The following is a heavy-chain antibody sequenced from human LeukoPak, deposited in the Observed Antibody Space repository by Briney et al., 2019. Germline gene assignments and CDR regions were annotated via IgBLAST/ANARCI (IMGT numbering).Heavy chain of an antibody. D-gene: IGHD2-2*01. CDR2: INPNSGGT. J-gene: IGHJ6*02. V-gene: IGHV1-2*02. Sequence: ASVKVSCKASGYTSTDYYIQWVRQAPGQGLEWMGWINPNSGGTNSAQKFQGRVTMTRDTSVSTAYMELSRLRSDDTAVYYCARDHCTSSGCYEYYYYGVDVWGQGTTVTVSS. CDR1: GYTSTDYY. CDR3: ARDHCTSSGCYEYYYYGVDV.